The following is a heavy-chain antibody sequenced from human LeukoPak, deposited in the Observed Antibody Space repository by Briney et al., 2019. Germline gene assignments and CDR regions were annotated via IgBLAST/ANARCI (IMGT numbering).Heavy chain of an antibody. D-gene: IGHD6-19*01. Sequence: PGGSLRLSCAASGFTFSSYWMHWVRQAPGKGLVWVSRINSDGSSTSYADSVKGRFTISRDNAKNTLYLQMNSLRAEDTALYYCAKDMEAAVAGTMNYWGQGTLVTVSS. J-gene: IGHJ4*02. CDR2: INSDGSST. CDR3: AKDMEAAVAGTMNY. CDR1: GFTFSSYW. V-gene: IGHV3-74*01.